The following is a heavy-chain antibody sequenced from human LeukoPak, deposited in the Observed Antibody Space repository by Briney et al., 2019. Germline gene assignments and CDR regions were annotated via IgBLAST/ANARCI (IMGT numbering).Heavy chain of an antibody. CDR1: GGSISSSSYY. CDR3: ARQRYYGSGSYSLNWFDP. J-gene: IGHJ5*02. CDR2: NYYSGST. V-gene: IGHV4-39*01. Sequence: SETLSLTCTVSGGSISSSSYYWGWIRQPPGKGLEWIGSNYYSGSTYYNPSLKSRVTISVDTSKNQFSLKLSSVTAADTAVYYCARQRYYGSGSYSLNWFDPWGQGTLVTVSS. D-gene: IGHD3-10*01.